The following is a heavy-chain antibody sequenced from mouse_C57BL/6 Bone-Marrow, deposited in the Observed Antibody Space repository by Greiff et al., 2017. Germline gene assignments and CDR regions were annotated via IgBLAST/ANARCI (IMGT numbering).Heavy chain of an antibody. CDR1: GFNIKDYY. CDR3: TTGGYYCGRQFAY. V-gene: IGHV14-1*01. D-gene: IGHD1-1*01. J-gene: IGHJ3*01. Sequence: EVQLQQSGAELVRPGASVKLSCTASGFNIKDYYMTWVKQRPEQGLEWIGRIDPEDGDTDYAPKFQGKATLTVDPSSNTAYLQLSSLTSEDSAVYFCTTGGYYCGRQFAYWGQGTLVTVSA. CDR2: IDPEDGDT.